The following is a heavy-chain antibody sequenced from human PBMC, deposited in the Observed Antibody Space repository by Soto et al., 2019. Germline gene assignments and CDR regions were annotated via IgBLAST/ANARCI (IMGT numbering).Heavy chain of an antibody. CDR2: ISHSGST. Sequence: QVQLQESGPGLVKPSGTLSLTCAVSGGSISTSDWWNWVRQPPGKGLEWIGEISHSGSTHYNPSLKSRGTISVDKSKSHFSLRLTSVPAADTAVYYCARGRDYGSAPAFDPWGQGTLVTVSS. J-gene: IGHJ5*02. CDR1: GGSISTSDW. D-gene: IGHD3-10*01. V-gene: IGHV4-4*02. CDR3: ARGRDYGSAPAFDP.